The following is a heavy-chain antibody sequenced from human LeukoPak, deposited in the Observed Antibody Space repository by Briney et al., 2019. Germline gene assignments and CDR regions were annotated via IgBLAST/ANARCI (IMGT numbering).Heavy chain of an antibody. D-gene: IGHD3-10*01. CDR1: GFTFSSYA. Sequence: PGGSLRLSCAASGFTFSSYAMSWVRQAPGKGLEWIGSIDYSGSTYYNPSLKSRVTISVDTSKNQFSLKLSSVTAADTAVYYCARDPRDYGFLPWGQGTLVTVSS. CDR3: ARDPRDYGFLP. V-gene: IGHV4-39*07. J-gene: IGHJ5*02. CDR2: IDYSGST.